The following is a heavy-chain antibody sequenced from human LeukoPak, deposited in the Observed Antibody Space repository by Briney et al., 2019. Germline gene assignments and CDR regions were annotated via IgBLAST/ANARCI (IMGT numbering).Heavy chain of an antibody. CDR3: AREGNHYYYYMDV. V-gene: IGHV3-48*03. Sequence: GGSLRLSCAASGFTFSSYEMNWVRQAPGKGLEWVSYISSSGSTIYYADSVKGRFTISRDNAKNSLYLQMNSLRAEDTAVYYCAREGNHYYYYMDVWGRGATVTVSS. J-gene: IGHJ6*03. CDR1: GFTFSSYE. CDR2: ISSSGSTI.